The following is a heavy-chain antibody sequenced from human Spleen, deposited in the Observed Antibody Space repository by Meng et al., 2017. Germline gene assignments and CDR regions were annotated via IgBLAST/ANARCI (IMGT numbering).Heavy chain of an antibody. CDR1: GYTFTNYV. J-gene: IGHJ5*02. CDR3: ASGLIREKRDPWFDP. CDR2: LNPNSGDT. Sequence: QVQLVPSGAKVKKPGASVKVYCNASGYTFTNYVINWVRQATGQGLEWMGWLNPNSGDTRYAPKFQGRVTMTRNTAIATAYMELSSLRSDDTAVYYCASGLIREKRDPWFDPWGQGTLVTVSS. D-gene: IGHD2-21*01. V-gene: IGHV1-8*01.